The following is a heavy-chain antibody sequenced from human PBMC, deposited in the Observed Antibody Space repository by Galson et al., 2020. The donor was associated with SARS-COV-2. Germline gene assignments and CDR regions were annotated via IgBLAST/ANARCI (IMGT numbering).Heavy chain of an antibody. CDR2: ITTYSTYI. CDR1: GFTFRSYT. J-gene: IGHJ6*03. CDR3: SRTGTPHYYYSYYMDV. D-gene: IGHD6-13*01. V-gene: IGHV3-21*06. Sequence: GGSLRLSCAASGFTFRSYTKNWVRQVPGKGLELVSSITTYSTYITYADPSKGRFTISRDNAENSLYLQMNSLRAGATAVYFCSRTGTPHYYYSYYMDVWGKGTTVTVSS.